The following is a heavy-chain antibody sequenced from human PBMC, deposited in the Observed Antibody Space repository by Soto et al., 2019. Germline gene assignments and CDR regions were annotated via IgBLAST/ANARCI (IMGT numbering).Heavy chain of an antibody. CDR2: IYYSGST. V-gene: IGHV4-30-4*01. D-gene: IGHD7-27*01. J-gene: IGHJ4*02. Sequence: PSETLSLTCTVSGGSISSGDYYWSWIRQPPGKGLEWIGYIYYSGSTYYNPSLESRVTISVDTSKNQFSLKLSSVTAADTAVYYCARSLTGNYFDYWGQGSLVTVSS. CDR3: ARSLTGNYFDY. CDR1: GGSISSGDYY.